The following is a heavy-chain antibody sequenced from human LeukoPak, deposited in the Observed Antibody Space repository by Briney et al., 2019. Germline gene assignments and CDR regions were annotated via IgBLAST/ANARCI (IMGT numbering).Heavy chain of an antibody. V-gene: IGHV3-48*01. Sequence: GGSLRLSCAASGFSFDIYTMNWVRQAPGKGLEWVSYISSSSSVVQYVDSVKGRFTISRDNAKNSLYLQMNSLRAEDTAVYYCARDAPPFICSGCHFDAFDIWGQGTMVTVSS. CDR3: ARDAPPFICSGCHFDAFDI. J-gene: IGHJ3*02. D-gene: IGHD2-15*01. CDR1: GFSFDIYT. CDR2: ISSSSSVV.